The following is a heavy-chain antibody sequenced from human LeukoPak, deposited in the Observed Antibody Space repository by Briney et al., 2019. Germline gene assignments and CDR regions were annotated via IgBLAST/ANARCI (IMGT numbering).Heavy chain of an antibody. D-gene: IGHD3-3*01. V-gene: IGHV3-30*02. Sequence: GSLRLSCAASGFTFSSYGMHWVRQAPGKGLEWVAFIRYDGSNKYYADSVKGRFTISRDNSKNTLYLQMNSLRAEDTAVYYCARNGDFWSGYYPYFDYWGQGTLVTVSS. CDR3: ARNGDFWSGYYPYFDY. CDR1: GFTFSSYG. CDR2: IRYDGSNK. J-gene: IGHJ4*02.